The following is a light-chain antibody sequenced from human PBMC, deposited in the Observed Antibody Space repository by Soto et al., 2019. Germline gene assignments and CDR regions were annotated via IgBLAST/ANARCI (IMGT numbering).Light chain of an antibody. CDR2: KVF. CDR1: QSLVGGNGNTY. CDR3: MQSSHWPYT. J-gene: IGKJ5*01. V-gene: IGKV2-30*01. Sequence: DVVMAQSPLSLSVTLGQPASISCRSSQSLVGGNGNTYLNWFQQRPGQSPRRLIHKVFERDSGVPDRFSGSGSGTDFTLKVSSVEAEDVGVYFCMQSSHWPYTFGQGTRLEIK.